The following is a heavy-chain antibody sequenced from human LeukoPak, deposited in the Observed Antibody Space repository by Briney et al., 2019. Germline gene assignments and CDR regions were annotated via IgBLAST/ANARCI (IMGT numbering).Heavy chain of an antibody. CDR3: ARHRYFEL. V-gene: IGHV5-51*01. Sequence: GESLQISCKGSGYSFTSYWVAWVRQIPGKGLEWMGIIFPADSDTRYSPSFQGQVTISVDKSINTAYLQWSSLKASDTAMYYCARHRYFELWGQGTLVTVSS. CDR2: IFPADSDT. CDR1: GYSFTSYW. J-gene: IGHJ1*01.